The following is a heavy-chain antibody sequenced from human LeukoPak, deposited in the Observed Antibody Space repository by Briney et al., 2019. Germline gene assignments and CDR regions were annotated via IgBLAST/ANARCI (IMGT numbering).Heavy chain of an antibody. V-gene: IGHV4-39*01. J-gene: IGHJ4*02. CDR1: GVSISSSSYY. Sequence: SETLSLTCTVSGVSISSSSYYRGWLRQPPGKGLEWIGSIYYSGSTYYNPSLKSRVTISVDTSKNQFSLQLSSVTAADTAVYYCARSGGSFSDYWGQGTLVTVSS. CDR2: IYYSGST. CDR3: ARSGGSFSDY. D-gene: IGHD2-15*01.